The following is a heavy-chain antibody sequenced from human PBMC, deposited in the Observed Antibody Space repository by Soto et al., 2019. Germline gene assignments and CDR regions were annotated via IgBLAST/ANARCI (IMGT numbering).Heavy chain of an antibody. V-gene: IGHV4-39*01. J-gene: IGHJ4*02. D-gene: IGHD3-10*01. Sequence: QLQLQESGPGLVKPSETLSLTCTVSGGSISSTSYYWGWIRQPPGKGLEWIGNIYHSGTTYYNPSLTNRVTISVDTYKNQFSLNLTSVTAADTAVYYCASHDYDSGSYVRYWGQGTLVTVSS. CDR2: IYHSGTT. CDR3: ASHDYDSGSYVRY. CDR1: GGSISSTSYY.